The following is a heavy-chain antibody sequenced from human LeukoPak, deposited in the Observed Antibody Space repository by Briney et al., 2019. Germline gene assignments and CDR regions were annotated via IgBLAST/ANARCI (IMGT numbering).Heavy chain of an antibody. CDR2: ISSSSSYI. CDR1: GFTFSSYS. CDR3: ARGFEYSSSSDAFDI. D-gene: IGHD6-6*01. Sequence: GGSLRLSCAASGFTFSSYSMNWVRQAPGKGLEWVSSISSSSSYIYYADSVKGRFTISRDNAKNSLYLQMNSLRAEDTAVYCCARGFEYSSSSDAFDIWGQGTMVTVSS. J-gene: IGHJ3*02. V-gene: IGHV3-21*01.